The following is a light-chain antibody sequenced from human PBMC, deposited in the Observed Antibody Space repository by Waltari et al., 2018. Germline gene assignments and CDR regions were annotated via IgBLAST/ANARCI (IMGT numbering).Light chain of an antibody. CDR2: HVT. CDR1: SSDVGSSDY. Sequence: QSALTQPPSASGSPGQTVTISCAGTSSDVGSSDYVSWYQKHPGQAPKLLIYHVTKRPSGAPERFSGAKSGNTASLTVSGLQAEDEADYYCSSNAGINNFVFGGGTKLTVL. J-gene: IGLJ2*01. CDR3: SSNAGINNFV. V-gene: IGLV2-8*01.